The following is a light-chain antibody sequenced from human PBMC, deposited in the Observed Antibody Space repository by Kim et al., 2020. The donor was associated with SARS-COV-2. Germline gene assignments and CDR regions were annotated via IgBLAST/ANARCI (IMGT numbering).Light chain of an antibody. CDR1: QSVSSSY. CDR2: GAS. Sequence: TLSLSPGERATLSCRASQSVSSSYLAWYQQKPGQAPRLLIYGASSSATGIPDRFSGSGSGTDITLTISRLEPEDFAVYYCQQYRTFGQGTKLEI. CDR3: QQYRT. J-gene: IGKJ2*01. V-gene: IGKV3-20*01.